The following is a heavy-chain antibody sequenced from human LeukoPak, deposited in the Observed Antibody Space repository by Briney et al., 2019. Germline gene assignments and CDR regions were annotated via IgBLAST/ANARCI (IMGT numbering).Heavy chain of an antibody. J-gene: IGHJ4*02. V-gene: IGHV3-48*02. Sequence: GRSLRLSCAASRFTFSIYSMIWVPQSPGKGVEGVSHISSSSSTNYYADSVKGRFTISRDNAKNSLYLQKNSLRDEDTAVYYCARDAGDYLLGSLGNLDYWGQGTLVTVSS. CDR1: RFTFSIYS. CDR2: ISSSSSTN. CDR3: ARDAGDYLLGSLGNLDY. D-gene: IGHD4-17*01.